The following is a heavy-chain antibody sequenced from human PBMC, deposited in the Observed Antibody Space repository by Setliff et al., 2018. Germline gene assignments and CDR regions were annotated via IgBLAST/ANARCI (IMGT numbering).Heavy chain of an antibody. CDR1: GGSFSTYY. CDR2: VYYSGAA. CDR3: ARGGTFRYFDY. J-gene: IGHJ4*02. Sequence: TSETLSLTCTVSGGSFSTYYWSWIRQAPGKGLEWIGHVYYSGAANYNPSLKSRVTVSVDTSKNQFSLRLIPVTAADTAVYYCARGGTFRYFDYWGQGTPVTVSS. D-gene: IGHD5-12*01. V-gene: IGHV4-59*01.